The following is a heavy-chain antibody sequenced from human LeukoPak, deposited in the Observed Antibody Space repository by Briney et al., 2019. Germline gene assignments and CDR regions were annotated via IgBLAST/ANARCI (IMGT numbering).Heavy chain of an antibody. V-gene: IGHV4-59*01. CDR3: ARSPLEGYGFWSGYLYYFDY. CDR2: IYYSGST. CDR1: GGSISSYY. D-gene: IGHD3-3*01. Sequence: SETLSLTCTVSGGSISSYYWSWIRQPPGKGLEWIGYIYYSGSTNYNPSLKSRVTISVDTSKNQFSLKLSSVTAADTAVYYCARSPLEGYGFWSGYLYYFDYWGQGTLVTVSS. J-gene: IGHJ4*02.